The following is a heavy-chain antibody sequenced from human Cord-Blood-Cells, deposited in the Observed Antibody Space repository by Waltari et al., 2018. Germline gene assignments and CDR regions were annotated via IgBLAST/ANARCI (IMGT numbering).Heavy chain of an antibody. Sequence: QVQLQQWGAGLLKPSETLSLTCAVYGGSFSGYYWSWIRQPPGTGLEWIGEINHSGSTNYNPSLKSRVTISVDTSKNQFSLKLSSVTAADTAVYYCARGDLAVAGTGSYYFDYWGQGTLVTVSS. CDR1: GGSFSGYY. D-gene: IGHD6-19*01. J-gene: IGHJ4*02. CDR3: ARGDLAVAGTGSYYFDY. CDR2: INHSGST. V-gene: IGHV4-34*01.